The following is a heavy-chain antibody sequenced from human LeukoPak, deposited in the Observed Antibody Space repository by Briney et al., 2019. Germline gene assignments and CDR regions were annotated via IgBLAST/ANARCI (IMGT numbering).Heavy chain of an antibody. CDR2: ISPDGKSI. Sequence: GGSLRLSCAASGFTFSDPYMSWIRQAPGKGLEYLSYISPDGKSISYTDSVKGRFTISRDNAKNSLYLQMTSLRAEDTAIYYGARTARFLEYWGEGTLVTVSS. D-gene: IGHD6-6*01. J-gene: IGHJ4*02. CDR1: GFTFSDPY. V-gene: IGHV3-11*01. CDR3: ARTARFLEY.